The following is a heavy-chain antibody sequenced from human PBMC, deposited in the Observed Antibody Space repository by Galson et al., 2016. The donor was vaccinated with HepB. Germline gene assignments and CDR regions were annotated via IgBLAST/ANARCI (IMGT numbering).Heavy chain of an antibody. V-gene: IGHV6-1*01. CDR1: GDSVYNNGAA. CDR3: ARAVTLGRGMGV. D-gene: IGHD3-10*01. Sequence: CAIPGDSVYNNGAAWVWIRQSPSRGLEWLGRTFYRSTWENHYAGSVKNRKTISPDTSRNQFSLHLNSVTPEDTAVYYCARAVTLGRGMGVWGQGATVTVSS. CDR2: TFYRSTWEN. J-gene: IGHJ6*02.